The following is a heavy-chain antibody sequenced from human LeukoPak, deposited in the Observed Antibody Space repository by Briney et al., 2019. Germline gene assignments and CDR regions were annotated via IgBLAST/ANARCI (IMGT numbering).Heavy chain of an antibody. CDR2: IFPTGST. J-gene: IGHJ5*02. CDR1: GDSVSSDKW. D-gene: IGHD3-3*01. V-gene: IGHV4-4*02. CDR3: ARDSVMIFGVVIAAPAFGP. Sequence: SETLSLTCAVSGDSVSSDKWWGWVRQSPGKGLEWIGEIFPTGSTFYNPSLKSRVTIDTSKNQFSLKLSSVTAADTAMYYCARDSVMIFGVVIAAPAFGPWGQGTLVIVSS.